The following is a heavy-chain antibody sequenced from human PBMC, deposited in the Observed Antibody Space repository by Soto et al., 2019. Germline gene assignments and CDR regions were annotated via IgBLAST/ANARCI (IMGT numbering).Heavy chain of an antibody. V-gene: IGHV3-30-3*01. CDR2: ISYDGSNK. J-gene: IGHJ6*02. CDR3: ARDYGDYFADGMDV. D-gene: IGHD4-17*01. CDR1: GFTFSSYA. Sequence: QVQLVESGGGVVQPGRSLRLSCAASGFTFSSYAMHWVRQAPGKGLEWVAVISYDGSNKYYADSVKGRFTISRDNSKNTLYLQMNSLRAEDTAVYYCARDYGDYFADGMDVWGQGTTVTVSS.